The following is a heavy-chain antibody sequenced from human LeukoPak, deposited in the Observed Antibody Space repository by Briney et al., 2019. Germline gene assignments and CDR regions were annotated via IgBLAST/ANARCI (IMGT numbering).Heavy chain of an antibody. CDR1: GYTFTSYY. J-gene: IGHJ6*03. V-gene: IGHV1-46*01. CDR2: IYPSGGST. Sequence: EASVKVSCKASGYTFTSYYMHWVRQAPGQGLEWMGIIYPSGGSTSYAQKFQGRVTMTRDTSTSTVYMELSSLRSEDTAVYYCARDAPCSSTSCYRTGPYYYYMDVWGKGTTVTVSS. CDR3: ARDAPCSSTSCYRTGPYYYYMDV. D-gene: IGHD2-2*02.